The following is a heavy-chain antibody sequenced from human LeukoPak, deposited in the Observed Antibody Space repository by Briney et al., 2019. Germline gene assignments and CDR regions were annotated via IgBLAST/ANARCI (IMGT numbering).Heavy chain of an antibody. CDR2: ISSSSSTI. CDR1: GFTFSTYT. J-gene: IGHJ4*02. V-gene: IGHV3-48*02. D-gene: IGHD2-15*01. Sequence: GGSLRLSCAASGFTFSTYTMNWVRQAPGKGLEWVSYISSSSSTIDYADSVKGRFTISRDNAKNSLYLQMNSLRDEDTAVYYCARDDATPMVPLDYWGQGTLVTVSS. CDR3: ARDDATPMVPLDY.